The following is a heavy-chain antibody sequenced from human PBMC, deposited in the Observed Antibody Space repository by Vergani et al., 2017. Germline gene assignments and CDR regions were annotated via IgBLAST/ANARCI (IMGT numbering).Heavy chain of an antibody. CDR1: GFTFSSYS. Sequence: EVQLVESGGGLVQPGGSLRLSCAASGFTFSSYSMNWVRQAPGKGLEWVSYISSSSSTIYYADSVKGRFTISRDNAKNSLYLQMNSLRDEDTAVYYCARGLDGYYYYYYMDVWGKGTTVTVSS. CDR3: ARGLDGYYYYYYMDV. J-gene: IGHJ6*03. D-gene: IGHD3-22*01. CDR2: ISSSSSTI. V-gene: IGHV3-48*02.